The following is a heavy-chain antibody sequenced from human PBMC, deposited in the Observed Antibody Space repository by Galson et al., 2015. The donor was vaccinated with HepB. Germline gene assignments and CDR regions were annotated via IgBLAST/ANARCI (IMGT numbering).Heavy chain of an antibody. D-gene: IGHD3-3*01. J-gene: IGHJ6*03. Sequence: SLRLSCAASGFTFSSYGMHWVRQAPGKGLEWVAVISYDGSNKYYADSVKGRFTISRDNSKNTLYLQMNSLRAEDTAVYYCASEMLTYYDLALYYYYMDVWGKGTTVTVSS. CDR2: ISYDGSNK. CDR1: GFTFSSYG. V-gene: IGHV3-30*03. CDR3: ASEMLTYYDLALYYYYMDV.